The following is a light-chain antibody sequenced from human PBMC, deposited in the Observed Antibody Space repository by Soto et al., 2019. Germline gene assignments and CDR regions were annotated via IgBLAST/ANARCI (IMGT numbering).Light chain of an antibody. J-gene: IGKJ1*01. CDR3: QQYNSYSGRA. CDR1: QSISSW. CDR2: KAS. V-gene: IGKV1-5*03. Sequence: DFQMTQSPSTLSASVGDRVTITCRASQSISSWLAWYQQKPGKAPKLLIYKASSLESGVTSRFSGSGFGTEFTLTISSPQPDDFATYYCQQYNSYSGRAFGQGTKVEIK.